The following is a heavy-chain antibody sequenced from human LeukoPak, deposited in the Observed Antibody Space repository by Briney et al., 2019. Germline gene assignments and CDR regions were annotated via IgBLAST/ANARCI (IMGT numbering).Heavy chain of an antibody. CDR3: AKDSGYSDYYTDV. Sequence: GGSLRLSCAASGFTFSSYGMHWVRQAPGKGLEWVAFIRYDGSDKYYADSVKGRFTISRDNSKNTLYLQMNSLRAEDTAVYYCAKDSGYSDYYTDVWGKGTTFIVSS. V-gene: IGHV3-30*02. CDR1: GFTFSSYG. J-gene: IGHJ6*03. CDR2: IRYDGSDK. D-gene: IGHD5-18*01.